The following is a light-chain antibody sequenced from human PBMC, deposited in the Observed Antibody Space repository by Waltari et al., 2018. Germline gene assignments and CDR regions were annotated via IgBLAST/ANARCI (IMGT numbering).Light chain of an antibody. J-gene: IGLJ2*01. Sequence: QSALTQPASVSGSPGQSITISCTGTSSDIGSYNLVSWYQQHPGKVPKLIIYEVIKRPSGFSDRFSGSKSGNPASLTISGLQAEDEADYYCSSNAAGSSYVVFGGGTRLTVL. CDR1: SSDIGSYNL. CDR2: EVI. V-gene: IGLV2-23*02. CDR3: SSNAAGSSYVV.